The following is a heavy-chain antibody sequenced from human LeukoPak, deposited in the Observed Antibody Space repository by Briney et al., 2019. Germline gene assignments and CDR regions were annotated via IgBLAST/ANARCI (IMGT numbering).Heavy chain of an antibody. J-gene: IGHJ6*02. CDR1: VGPSVVTT. V-gene: IGHV4-34*01. D-gene: IGHD1-26*01. CDR2: INHSGST. CDR3: ASWSSYGMDV. Sequence: SETCPSPALSMVGPSVVTTGAGSASPQGRGWSGLGEINHSGSTNYNPSLKSRVTISVDTSKNQFSLKLSSVTAADTAVYYCASWSSYGMDVWGQGTTVTVSS.